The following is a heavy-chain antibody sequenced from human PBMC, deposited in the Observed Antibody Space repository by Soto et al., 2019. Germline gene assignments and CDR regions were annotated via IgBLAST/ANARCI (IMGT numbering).Heavy chain of an antibody. Sequence: EVQLLESGGGLVQPGGSLRLSCAASGFTFSSYARSWVRQAPGKGLEWVSGISGIGGSTYYADSVKGRFTISRDNTKNTLYLQMNSLRAEDTAVYYWAKTHSPPYAGPYFDYWGQGTLVTVSS. CDR3: AKTHSPPYAGPYFDY. J-gene: IGHJ4*02. V-gene: IGHV3-23*01. D-gene: IGHD6-13*01. CDR2: ISGIGGST. CDR1: GFTFSSYA.